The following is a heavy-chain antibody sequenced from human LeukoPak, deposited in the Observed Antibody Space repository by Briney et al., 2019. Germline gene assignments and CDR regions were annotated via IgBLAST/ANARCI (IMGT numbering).Heavy chain of an antibody. CDR2: INHSGST. CDR1: GGSFSGYY. D-gene: IGHD5-24*01. J-gene: IGHJ4*02. V-gene: IGHV4-34*01. Sequence: SETLSLTCAVYGGSFSGYYWSWIRQPPGKGLEWIGEINHSGSTNYNPSLKSRVTISVDTSKNQFSLKLSSVTAADTAVYYCARGVRWLQLKGYYFDYWGQGTLATVSS. CDR3: ARGVRWLQLKGYYFDY.